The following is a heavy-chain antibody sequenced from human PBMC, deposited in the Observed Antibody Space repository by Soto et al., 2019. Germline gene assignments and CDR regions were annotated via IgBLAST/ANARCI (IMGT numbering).Heavy chain of an antibody. D-gene: IGHD6-6*01. CDR3: ARGEGAARLVFDY. CDR2: IYRNGST. V-gene: IGHV4-30-2*01. CDR1: GGSISCGSYS. Sequence: QMHLQESGSGLVKPSQTLSLTCSVSGGSISCGSYSWSWIRQPPGEGLEWIGHIYRNGSTYFNPSLTSRVTISIDRSKNQFSLKLSSVTAANTAVYYCARGEGAARLVFDYWGQGTLVTVSS. J-gene: IGHJ4*02.